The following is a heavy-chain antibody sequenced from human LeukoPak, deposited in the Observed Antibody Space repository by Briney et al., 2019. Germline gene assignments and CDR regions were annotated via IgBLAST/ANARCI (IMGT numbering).Heavy chain of an antibody. V-gene: IGHV1-2*06. CDR3: ARVTWKTVIAAPDY. CDR1: GYTFTDYY. Sequence: ASVKVSCKTSGYTFTDYYIHWVRQAPGQGLEWMGQLNPHTGDANYPQKFQGRVSMTRDTSINPAYIEVSRLTSDDTAVYYCARVTWKTVIAAPDYWGQGTLVTVSS. CDR2: LNPHTGDA. J-gene: IGHJ4*02. D-gene: IGHD2-21*01.